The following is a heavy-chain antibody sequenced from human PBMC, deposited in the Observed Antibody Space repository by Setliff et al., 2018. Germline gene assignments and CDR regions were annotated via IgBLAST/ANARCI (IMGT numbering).Heavy chain of an antibody. CDR1: GGSISSSSYY. CDR3: ARSAEECWSGYYTYGPPLPNY. Sequence: PSETLSLTCTASGGSISSSSYYWGWIRQPPGKGLEWIGSIYYSGSTYYNPSLKSRLTISVDTPKKHFSLKLSSVTAAATAVYYCARSAEECWSGYYTYGPPLPNYWGHGTLVTVSS. V-gene: IGHV4-39*07. D-gene: IGHD3-3*01. J-gene: IGHJ4*01. CDR2: IYYSGST.